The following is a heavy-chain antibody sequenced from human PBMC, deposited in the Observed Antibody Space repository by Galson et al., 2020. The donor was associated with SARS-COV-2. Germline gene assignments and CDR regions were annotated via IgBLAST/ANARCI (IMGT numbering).Heavy chain of an antibody. CDR3: TRHSDGGRGHMWFDP. CDR1: GYTFSGSA. J-gene: IGHJ5*02. Sequence: GESLKISCAASGYTFSGSAMYWVRQASGKGLEWVGRIRSKANSYATAYAASVKGRFTISRDDSKNTAYLQMNSLKTEDTAVYYCTRHSDGGRGHMWFDPWGQGTLVTVSS. D-gene: IGHD2-21*01. V-gene: IGHV3-73*01. CDR2: IRSKANSYAT.